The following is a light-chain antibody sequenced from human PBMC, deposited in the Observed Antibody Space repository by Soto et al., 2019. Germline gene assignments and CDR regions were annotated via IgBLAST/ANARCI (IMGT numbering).Light chain of an antibody. V-gene: IGLV1-40*01. J-gene: IGLJ2*01. Sequence: QSVLTQPPSVSGAPGQRVTISCTGSSSNIGTPYDVHWYQQLPGTAPKLLIYGNSNRPSGVPDRFSGSKSGTSASLAITGLQADDEADYYCQSYDRSRSGYVIFGGGTKLTVL. CDR1: SSNIGTPYD. CDR3: QSYDRSRSGYVI. CDR2: GNS.